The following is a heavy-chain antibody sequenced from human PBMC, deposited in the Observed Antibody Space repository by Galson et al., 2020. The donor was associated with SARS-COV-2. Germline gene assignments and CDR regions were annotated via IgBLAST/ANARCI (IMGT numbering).Heavy chain of an antibody. CDR3: ARDPNYSSSKD. V-gene: IGHV3-11*04. J-gene: IGHJ4*02. CDR1: GFSFSDSY. CDR2: ISGSGSRI. D-gene: IGHD6-19*01. Sequence: GESLKISCAGSGFSFSDSYIHWIRQTPGERLEWLSYISGSGSRITYADSVKGRFTISRDNAKDSVYLQMDSLRVDDTAVYYCARDPNYSSSKDWGQGTLVTVSS.